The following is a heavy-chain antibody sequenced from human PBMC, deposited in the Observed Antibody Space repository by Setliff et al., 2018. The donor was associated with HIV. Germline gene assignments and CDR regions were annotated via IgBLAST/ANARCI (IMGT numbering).Heavy chain of an antibody. CDR1: GGSISSGGYY. D-gene: IGHD3-22*01. J-gene: IGHJ4*02. V-gene: IGHV4-31*03. CDR3: ARGTLYYYDTGGYSYFDY. CDR2: IYYSGST. Sequence: SETLSLTCTVSGGSISSGGYYWSWIRQHPGKGLEWIGYIYYSGSTYYNPSLKSRVTISVDTSKNQFSLKLSSVIAADTAVFYCARGTLYYYDTGGYSYFDYWGQGTLVTVPS.